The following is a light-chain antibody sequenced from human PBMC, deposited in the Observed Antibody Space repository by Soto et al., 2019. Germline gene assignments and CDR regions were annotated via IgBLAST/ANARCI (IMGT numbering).Light chain of an antibody. CDR2: GNT. Sequence: QSVLTQPPSVSGAPGQRVTISCTGSSSNIGAGYDVHWYLQLPGTAPKLLIYGNTNRPSGVPDRFSGSKSGTSASLTISGLQAEDEADYYCSSYTSSSTPHYVFVTGTKVTV. J-gene: IGLJ1*01. V-gene: IGLV1-40*01. CDR3: SSYTSSSTPHYV. CDR1: SSNIGAGYD.